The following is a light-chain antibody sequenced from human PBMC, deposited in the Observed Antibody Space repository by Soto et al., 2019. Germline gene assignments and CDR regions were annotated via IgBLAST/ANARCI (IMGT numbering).Light chain of an antibody. V-gene: IGKV3-15*01. CDR2: GAS. J-gene: IGKJ5*01. CDR1: QSVSSY. Sequence: EIVMTQSPATLSVSPGERATLSCRASQSVSSYLAWYQQKPGQAPRLLIYGASTRATGIPARFSGSGSGTEFTLTISSLQSEDFGIYYCQQYDNWPITFGQGTRLEIK. CDR3: QQYDNWPIT.